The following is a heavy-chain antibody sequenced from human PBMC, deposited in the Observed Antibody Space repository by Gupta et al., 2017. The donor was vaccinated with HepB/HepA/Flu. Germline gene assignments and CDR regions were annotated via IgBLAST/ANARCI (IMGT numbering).Heavy chain of an antibody. D-gene: IGHD3-10*01. Sequence: EVQLVESGGGLVQSGGSLRLSCAASGITFSSYEMNWVRQAPGKGLEWVSHISSSGNTRYYADSVKGRFTISRDNAKNSLYLQMNSLRADDTAVYYCASGLRGFDYWGQGTLVTVSS. CDR2: ISSSGNTR. V-gene: IGHV3-48*03. CDR3: ASGLRGFDY. CDR1: GITFSSYE. J-gene: IGHJ4*02.